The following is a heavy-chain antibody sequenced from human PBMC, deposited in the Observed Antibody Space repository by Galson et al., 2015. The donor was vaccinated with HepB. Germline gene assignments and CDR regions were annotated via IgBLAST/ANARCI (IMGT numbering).Heavy chain of an antibody. J-gene: IGHJ3*02. Sequence: LSLTCAVSGVSISSSLYYWGWIRQSPKKGLEWIGSIYYGGRTYFSPSLQSRVAMSVDASKNQLSLTLTSVTAADTAVYYCARPLVLNGRFYPGVGPFHIWGQGTMVTVS. CDR1: GVSISSSLYY. CDR2: IYYGGRT. D-gene: IGHD1-26*01. V-gene: IGHV4-39*01. CDR3: ARPLVLNGRFYPGVGPFHI.